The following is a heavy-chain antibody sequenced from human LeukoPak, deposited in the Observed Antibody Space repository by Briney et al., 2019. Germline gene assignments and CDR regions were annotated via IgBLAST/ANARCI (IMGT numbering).Heavy chain of an antibody. D-gene: IGHD2-15*01. V-gene: IGHV3-48*03. CDR2: ISSSGSTI. CDR1: GFTFSSYE. Sequence: PGGSLRLSCAASGFTFSSYEMNWVRQAPGKGLEWVSYISSSGSTIYYADSVKGRFTISRGNAENSLYLQMNSLRAEDTAVYYCARDSYCSGGSCLPFFDYWGQGTLVTVSS. CDR3: ARDSYCSGGSCLPFFDY. J-gene: IGHJ4*02.